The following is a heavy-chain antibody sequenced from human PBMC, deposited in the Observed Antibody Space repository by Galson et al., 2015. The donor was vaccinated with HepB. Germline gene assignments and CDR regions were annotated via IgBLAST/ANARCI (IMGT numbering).Heavy chain of an antibody. D-gene: IGHD3-22*01. CDR1: GFTVSSNY. CDR3: ARGTPYNFDTSGYFPLYYLDY. J-gene: IGHJ4*02. V-gene: IGHV3-66*02. CDR2: IYGGGST. Sequence: SLRLSCAASGFTVSSNYMSWVRQAPGKGLEWVSVIYGGGSTYYADSVKGRFSISRDNSKNTLSLQMSSLRAKDTAVYYCARGTPYNFDTSGYFPLYYLDYWGQGTLVTVSS.